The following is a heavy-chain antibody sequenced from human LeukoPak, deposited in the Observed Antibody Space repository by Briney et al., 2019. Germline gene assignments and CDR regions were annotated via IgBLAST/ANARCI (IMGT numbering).Heavy chain of an antibody. CDR3: AKALSGRSWAFDF. CDR1: GFTFSNYG. D-gene: IGHD1-26*01. Sequence: PGGSLRLSCAASGFTFSNYGVHWVRQAPDKGLEWVALVSYDGNDKYYADSVKGRFTISRDNSKNTLYLQMNSLRTDDTAVYYCAKALSGRSWAFDFWGQGALLTVSS. CDR2: VSYDGNDK. J-gene: IGHJ4*02. V-gene: IGHV3-30*18.